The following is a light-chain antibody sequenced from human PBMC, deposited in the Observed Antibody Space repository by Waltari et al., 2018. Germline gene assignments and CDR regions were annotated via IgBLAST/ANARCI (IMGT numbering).Light chain of an antibody. Sequence: QSALTPPASVSGSPGQSITISCIGTSSDVGGYNYVSWYQQHPGKVPKLLIYDVSNRPSGVSNRFSGSKSGNTASLTISGLQAEDEADYYCSSYTSISTPVVFGGGTKLTVL. CDR2: DVS. J-gene: IGLJ2*01. V-gene: IGLV2-14*03. CDR3: SSYTSISTPVV. CDR1: SSDVGGYNY.